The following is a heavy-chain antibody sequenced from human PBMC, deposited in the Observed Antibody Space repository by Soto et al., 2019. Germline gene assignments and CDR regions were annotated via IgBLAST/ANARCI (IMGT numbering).Heavy chain of an antibody. CDR2: ISWNSGSI. D-gene: IGHD2-15*01. V-gene: IGHV3-9*01. CDR3: AKGGAYCSGGSCYFDY. CDR1: GFTFDDYA. J-gene: IGHJ4*02. Sequence: GGSLRLSCAASGFTFDDYAMHWVRQAPGKGLEWVSGISWNSGSIGYADSVKGRFTISRDNAKNSLYLQMNSLRAEDTALYYCAKGGAYCSGGSCYFDYWGQGTLVTVSS.